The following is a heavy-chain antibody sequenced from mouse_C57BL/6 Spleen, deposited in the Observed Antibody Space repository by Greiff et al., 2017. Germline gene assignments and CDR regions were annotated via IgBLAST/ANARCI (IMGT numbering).Heavy chain of an antibody. CDR2: INPGSGGT. CDR3: ARRGSYGNYFDY. J-gene: IGHJ2*01. Sequence: QVQLQQSGAELVRPGTSVKVSCKASGYAFTNYLIEWVKQRPGQGLEWIGVINPGSGGTNYNEKFKGKATLTADKSSSTAYMQLSRLTSEDSAVYFCARRGSYGNYFDYWGQGTTLTVSS. V-gene: IGHV1-54*01. D-gene: IGHD2-1*01. CDR1: GYAFTNYL.